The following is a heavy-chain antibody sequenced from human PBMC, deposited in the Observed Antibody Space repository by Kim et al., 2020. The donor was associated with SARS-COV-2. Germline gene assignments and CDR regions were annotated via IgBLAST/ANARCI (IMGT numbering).Heavy chain of an antibody. CDR2: GTT. D-gene: IGHD4-17*01. Sequence: GTTSYAAPVKVRCTISRDDSKNTLYVQISGMKPEDTAVYYCTTDLRDFDYWGQGTLVTVSS. V-gene: IGHV3-15*06. J-gene: IGHJ4*02. CDR3: TTDLRDFDY.